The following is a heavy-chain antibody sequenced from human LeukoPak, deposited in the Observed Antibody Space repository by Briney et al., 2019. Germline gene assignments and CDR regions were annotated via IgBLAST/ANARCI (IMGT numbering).Heavy chain of an antibody. CDR3: ARDGGSRYYDSSGYYYGPGYY. CDR2: IIPIFGTA. J-gene: IGHJ4*02. Sequence: ASVKVSCKASGGTFSSYAISWVRQAPGQGLEWMGGIIPIFGTANYAQKFQGRVAITTDESTSTAYMELSSLRSKDTAVYYCARDGGSRYYDSSGYYYGPGYYWGQGTLVTVSS. V-gene: IGHV1-69*05. CDR1: GGTFSSYA. D-gene: IGHD3-22*01.